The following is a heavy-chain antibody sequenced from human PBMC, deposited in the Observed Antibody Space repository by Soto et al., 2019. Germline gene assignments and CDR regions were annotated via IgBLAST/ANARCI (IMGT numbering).Heavy chain of an antibody. CDR2: ISAYNGNT. V-gene: IGHV1-18*01. J-gene: IGHJ3*02. D-gene: IGHD3-10*01. CDR1: GYNFILHG. Sequence: QGQLVQSVGEVKKPGASLKVSCKASGYNFILHGISWVRQAPGQGLEWMGWISAYNGNTNYAQNFHDIVTMTTDPSTSPVNMELRSLRSHDTAVYYCARVWYDGNSGAFDIWGQGTKVTVSS. CDR3: ARVWYDGNSGAFDI.